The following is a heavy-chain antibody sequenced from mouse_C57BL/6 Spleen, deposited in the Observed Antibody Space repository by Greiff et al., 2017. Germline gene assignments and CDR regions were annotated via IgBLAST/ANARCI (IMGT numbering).Heavy chain of an antibody. D-gene: IGHD2-12*01. CDR1: GFTFSNYW. CDR2: LSSGGDYI. Sequence: EVKLMESGGGLVQPGGSMKLSCVASGFTFSNYWMNWVRQSPEKRLEWVAYLSSGGDYIYYAATVKGRFTISRDNARNTLYLQMSSLKSEDTAMYYCTRGGYYNGFAYWGQGTLVTVSA. CDR3: TRGGYYNGFAY. V-gene: IGHV5-9-1*02. J-gene: IGHJ3*01.